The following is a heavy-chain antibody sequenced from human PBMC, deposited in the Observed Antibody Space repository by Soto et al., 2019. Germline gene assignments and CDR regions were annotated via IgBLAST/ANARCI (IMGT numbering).Heavy chain of an antibody. CDR3: ATETIYYYYGMDV. Sequence: SETLSLTCAVYGGSFSGYYWSWIRQPPGKGLEWIGEINHSGSTNYNPSLKSRVTISVDTSKNQFSLKLSSVTAADTAVYYCATETIYYYYGMDVWGQGTTVTVSS. J-gene: IGHJ6*02. CDR2: INHSGST. D-gene: IGHD1-7*01. V-gene: IGHV4-34*01. CDR1: GGSFSGYY.